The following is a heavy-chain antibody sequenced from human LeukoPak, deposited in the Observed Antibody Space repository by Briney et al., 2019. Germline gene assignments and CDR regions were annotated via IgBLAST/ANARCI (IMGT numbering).Heavy chain of an antibody. D-gene: IGHD3-22*01. CDR2: IRSKANSYAA. CDR3: TRPRYDSSGYYYAPLDY. Sequence: GGSLRLSCAASGFTFSGSAMHWVRQASGKGLEGVGRIRSKANSYAAAYAASVKGRFTISRDDSKNTAYLQMNSLKTEDTAVYYCTRPRYDSSGYYYAPLDYWGQGTLVTVSS. V-gene: IGHV3-73*01. J-gene: IGHJ4*02. CDR1: GFTFSGSA.